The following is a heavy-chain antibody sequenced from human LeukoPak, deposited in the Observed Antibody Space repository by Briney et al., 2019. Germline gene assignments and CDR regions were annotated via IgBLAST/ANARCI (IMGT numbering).Heavy chain of an antibody. CDR2: IKQDGSEK. CDR3: ASRGYYDSSGYYHDAFDI. V-gene: IGHV3-7*01. J-gene: IGHJ3*02. D-gene: IGHD3-22*01. Sequence: PEGSLRLSCAASGFTFSSYWMSWVRQAPGKGPEWVANIKQDGSEKYYVDSVKGRFTISRDNAKNSLYLQMNSLRAEDTAVYYCASRGYYDSSGYYHDAFDIWGQGTMVTVSS. CDR1: GFTFSSYW.